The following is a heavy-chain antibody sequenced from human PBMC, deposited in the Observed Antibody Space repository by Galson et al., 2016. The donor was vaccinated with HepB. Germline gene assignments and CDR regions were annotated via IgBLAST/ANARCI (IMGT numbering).Heavy chain of an antibody. CDR2: ITRSGDAT. V-gene: IGHV3-23*01. D-gene: IGHD3-16*01. J-gene: IGHJ4*02. CDR1: GFSFSNSG. CDR3: GKHGGFDY. Sequence: SLRLSCAASGFSFSNSGMSWVRQAPGRGLEWVSGITRSGDATNYADFVKGRFTISRDNSKNTPYLYMNNLTAGDTAIYYFGKHGGFDYWGQGALVTVSS.